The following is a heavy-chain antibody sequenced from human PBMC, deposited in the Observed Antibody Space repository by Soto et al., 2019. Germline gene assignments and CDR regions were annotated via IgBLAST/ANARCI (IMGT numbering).Heavy chain of an antibody. Sequence: QVQLVQSGAEVKKPGSSVKVSCKASGGTFSSYAISWVRQAPGQGLEWMGGIIPIVGTANYAQKFQGRVTITADESTSTAYMELSSLRSEDTAVYYCAAPEDIVVVPAATDPDAFDIWGQGTMVTVSS. CDR2: IIPIVGTA. D-gene: IGHD2-2*01. J-gene: IGHJ3*02. CDR3: AAPEDIVVVPAATDPDAFDI. CDR1: GGTFSSYA. V-gene: IGHV1-69*01.